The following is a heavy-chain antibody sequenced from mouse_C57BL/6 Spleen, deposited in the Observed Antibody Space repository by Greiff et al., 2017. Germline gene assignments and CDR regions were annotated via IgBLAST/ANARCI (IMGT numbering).Heavy chain of an antibody. CDR3: AREDWDYEV. V-gene: IGHV7-3*01. CDR1: GFTFTDYY. J-gene: IGHJ1*03. Sequence: EVQVVESGGGLVQPGGSLSLSCAASGFTFTDYYMSWVRQPPGKALEWLGFIRNKANGYTPEYSASVQGRFTISRDNSQSILYLQMNALGAEDSATDYCAREDWDYEVWGTGTTVTVSS. CDR2: IRNKANGYTP.